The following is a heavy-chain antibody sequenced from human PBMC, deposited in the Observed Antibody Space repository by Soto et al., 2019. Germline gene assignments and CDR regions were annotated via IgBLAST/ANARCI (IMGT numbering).Heavy chain of an antibody. CDR2: IYYSGST. D-gene: IGHD4-4*01. CDR1: GGSISSGGYY. V-gene: IGHV4-31*03. Sequence: QVQLQESGPGLVKPSQTLSLTCTVSGGSISSGGYYWSWIRQHPGKGLEWIGYIYYSGSTYYNPSLTSRVTISVDTSKNQFSLKLISVTAADTAVYYCARAHLRVTIEGYYYYGMDVWGQGTTVTVSS. CDR3: ARAHLRVTIEGYYYYGMDV. J-gene: IGHJ6*02.